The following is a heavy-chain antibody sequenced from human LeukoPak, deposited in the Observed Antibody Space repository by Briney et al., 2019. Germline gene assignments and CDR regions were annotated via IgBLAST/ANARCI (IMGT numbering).Heavy chain of an antibody. D-gene: IGHD3-9*01. CDR1: GFTFSSYA. CDR2: ISGSGGST. Sequence: SGGSLRLSCAASGFTFSSYAMSWVRQAPGKGLEWVSAISGSGGSTYYADSVKGRFTISRDNAKKALYLQMNSLRAEDTAVYYCTRRSAATGAFDIWGQGTMVTVSP. V-gene: IGHV3-23*01. J-gene: IGHJ3*02. CDR3: TRRSAATGAFDI.